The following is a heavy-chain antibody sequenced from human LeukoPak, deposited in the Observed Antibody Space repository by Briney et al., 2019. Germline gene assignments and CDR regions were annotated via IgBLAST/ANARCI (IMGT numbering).Heavy chain of an antibody. V-gene: IGHV1-18*01. D-gene: IGHD6-6*01. CDR3: AREGSSSGWFDP. CDR2: ISAYNGNT. J-gene: IGHJ5*02. Sequence: GASVKVSCKASGYTFTSYGISWVRQAPGQGLEWMGWISAYNGNTNYAQKFQGRVTMTRDTSISTAYMEVTRLRSDDTAVYYCAREGSSSGWFDPWGQGTLVTVSS. CDR1: GYTFTSYG.